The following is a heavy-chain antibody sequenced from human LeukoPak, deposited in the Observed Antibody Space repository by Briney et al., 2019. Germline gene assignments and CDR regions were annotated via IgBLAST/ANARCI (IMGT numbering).Heavy chain of an antibody. D-gene: IGHD2-2*01. Sequence: PGESLRLSCAASKSTFSGYWMNWVRQAPGKGLEWVANIKQAGSEKYYVDSVKGRFTISSDNAMNSLYLQMNILRAEDTAVYYCARVGWINVVVPAATPFDYWGQGTLVTVSS. CDR2: IKQAGSEK. CDR1: KSTFSGYW. CDR3: ARVGWINVVVPAATPFDY. V-gene: IGHV3-7*01. J-gene: IGHJ4*02.